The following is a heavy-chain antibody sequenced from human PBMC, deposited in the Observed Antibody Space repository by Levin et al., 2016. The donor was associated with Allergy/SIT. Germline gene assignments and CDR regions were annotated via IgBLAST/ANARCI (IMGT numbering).Heavy chain of an antibody. Sequence: GESLKISCAASGFTFSTSGMYWVRQSPGRGLEWVATMSFDGRDKSYLDVVKGRFTVSRDNSRNMLYLQMNSLRPEDTSLYYCASERFESWGRGTLVTVSS. CDR1: GFTFSTSG. J-gene: IGHJ4*02. CDR3: ASERFES. CDR2: MSFDGRDK. V-gene: IGHV3-30*03. D-gene: IGHD3-3*01.